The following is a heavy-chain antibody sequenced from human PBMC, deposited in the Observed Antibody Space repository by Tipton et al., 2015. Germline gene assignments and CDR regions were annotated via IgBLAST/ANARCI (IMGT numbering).Heavy chain of an antibody. CDR2: IYPGDSDT. V-gene: IGHV5-51*01. CDR1: GYSFTSSW. D-gene: IGHD1/OR15-1a*01. CDR3: ARHIRTGTTTEVFGMDV. J-gene: IGHJ6*02. Sequence: QLVQSGAEGKKPGESLKISCKASGYSFTSSWIAWVRQMPGKGLEWMGIIYPGDSDTKYSPSIKGRVTISADKSISTAYLQWSSLKASDTAMYYCARHIRTGTTTEVFGMDVWGQGTTVTVSS.